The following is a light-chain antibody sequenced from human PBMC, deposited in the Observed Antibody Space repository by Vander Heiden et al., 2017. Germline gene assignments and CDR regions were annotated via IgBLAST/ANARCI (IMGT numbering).Light chain of an antibody. J-gene: IGKJ1*01. CDR2: WAS. CDR1: QSVLYSSNNKNY. V-gene: IGKV4-1*01. CDR3: QQYYSTPPWT. Sequence: DIVMTQSPDSLAVSLGERATINCKSSQSVLYSSNNKNYLAWYQQKPGQPPKLLIYWASTRESGVPDRFSGSGSGTDFTLTISSLQAEDVAVYYCQQYYSTPPWTFGHGTKVEI.